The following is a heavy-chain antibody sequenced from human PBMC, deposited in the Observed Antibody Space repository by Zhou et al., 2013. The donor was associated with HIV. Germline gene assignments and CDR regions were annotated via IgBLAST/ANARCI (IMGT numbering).Heavy chain of an antibody. Sequence: QVNLVQSGAEVKKPGASVRVSCKASGYTFMNYDINWVRQATGQGLEWMGWMNPNSGNTGYAQKFQGRITMTRNTSISAAYMELSSLKSEDTAVYYCARGFLWQQLVPDYWGQGTLVTVSS. J-gene: IGHJ4*02. CDR1: GYTFMNYD. V-gene: IGHV1-8*01. D-gene: IGHD6-13*01. CDR3: ARGFLWQQLVPDY. CDR2: MNPNSGNT.